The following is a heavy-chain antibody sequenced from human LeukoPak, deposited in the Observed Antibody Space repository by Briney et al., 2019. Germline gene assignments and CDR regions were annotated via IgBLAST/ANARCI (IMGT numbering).Heavy chain of an antibody. D-gene: IGHD3-9*01. CDR1: GGSISSYY. V-gene: IGHV4-59*08. J-gene: IGHJ5*02. CDR3: ARHSRDILTGYYMGFDP. CDR2: IYYSGST. Sequence: SETLSLTCTVSGGSISSYYWSWIRQPPGKGLEWIGYIYYSGSTNYNPSLTSRVTISVDTSKNQFSLKLSSVTAADTAVYYCARHSRDILTGYYMGFDPWGQGTLVTVSS.